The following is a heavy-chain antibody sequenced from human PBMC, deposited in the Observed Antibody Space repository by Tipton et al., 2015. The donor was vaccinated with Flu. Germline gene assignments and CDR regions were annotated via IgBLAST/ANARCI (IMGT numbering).Heavy chain of an antibody. Sequence: QVQLVQSGAEVKKPGASVKVSCKASGYTFTDYYIHWVRQAPGQGLEWRGRINPKSGGTNSAQKFLGRVTMTRDTSISTAYMEVNRLTSDDTAVYYCARTLGSSWDNWIDPWGHGTLVTVSS. CDR3: ARTLGSSWDNWIDP. CDR1: GYTFTDYY. D-gene: IGHD6-13*01. J-gene: IGHJ5*02. V-gene: IGHV1-2*06. CDR2: INPKSGGT.